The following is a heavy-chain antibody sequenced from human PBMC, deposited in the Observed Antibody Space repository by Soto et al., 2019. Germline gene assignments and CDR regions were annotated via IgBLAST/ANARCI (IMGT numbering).Heavy chain of an antibody. Sequence: QVQLVESGGGVVQPGRSLRLSCAASGFTFSHYAMHWVRQAPGKGLEWVALVSHDGNNKYYADSVKGRFTISRDDSKNTLYLQMNCLRAKDTAVFYCARDLGDYPSRADAFDIWGQGTVVTVSS. J-gene: IGHJ3*02. D-gene: IGHD4-17*01. CDR1: GFTFSHYA. CDR3: ARDLGDYPSRADAFDI. CDR2: VSHDGNNK. V-gene: IGHV3-30-3*01.